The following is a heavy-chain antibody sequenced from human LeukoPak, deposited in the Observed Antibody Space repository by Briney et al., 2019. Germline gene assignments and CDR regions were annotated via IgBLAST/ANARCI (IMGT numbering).Heavy chain of an antibody. CDR2: FSYSGST. CDR3: ARMYSGTSYYFDY. Sequence: SETLSLTCSVSGVSISTYYWIWIRQPPAKGLEWMGFFSYSGSTKYNPSLRSRVTMSVDTSKNQFSLKLSSVTAADTAVYYCARMYSGTSYYFDYWGQGTLVTVSS. J-gene: IGHJ4*02. CDR1: GVSISTYY. V-gene: IGHV4-59*01. D-gene: IGHD1-26*01.